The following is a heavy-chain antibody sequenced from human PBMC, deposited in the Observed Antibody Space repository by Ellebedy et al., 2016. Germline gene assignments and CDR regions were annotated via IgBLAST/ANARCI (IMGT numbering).Heavy chain of an antibody. CDR3: AKDLWNSGYDWDY. D-gene: IGHD5-12*01. J-gene: IGHJ4*02. V-gene: IGHV3-23*01. Sequence: GGSLRLXCAASGFIFNNYAMSWVRQAPGKGLEWVSMISGSGANTYYTDSVKGRFTISRDKSKNTLYLQMNSLRAEDTAVYYCAKDLWNSGYDWDYWGQGTLVTVSS. CDR1: GFIFNNYA. CDR2: ISGSGANT.